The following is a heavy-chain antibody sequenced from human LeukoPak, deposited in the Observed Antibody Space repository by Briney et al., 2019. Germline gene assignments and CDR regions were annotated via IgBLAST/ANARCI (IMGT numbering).Heavy chain of an antibody. J-gene: IGHJ4*02. D-gene: IGHD1-26*01. CDR3: AREMGVGSTFPPLNY. Sequence: GASVKVSCKASGYSFTGYYIHWVRQAPGQGLEWMGWINPNSGDTKHAQKFQGRVTLTRGTSIGTASIELSSLRSDDTAVYFCAREMGVGSTFPPLNYWGQGTLVTVSS. CDR1: GYSFTGYY. CDR2: INPNSGDT. V-gene: IGHV1-2*02.